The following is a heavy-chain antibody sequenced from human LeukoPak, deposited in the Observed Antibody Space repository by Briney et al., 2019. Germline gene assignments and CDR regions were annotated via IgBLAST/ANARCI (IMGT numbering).Heavy chain of an antibody. D-gene: IGHD5-18*01. Sequence: TGGSLRLSCAASGFTFSSYWMHWVRQVPGKGLVWVSHINSDGSWTSYADSVKGRFTISKDNAKNTVYLQMNSLRAEDTAVYYCARLPTGYPNWFDTWGQGILVTVSS. CDR2: INSDGSWT. V-gene: IGHV3-74*01. J-gene: IGHJ5*02. CDR1: GFTFSSYW. CDR3: ARLPTGYPNWFDT.